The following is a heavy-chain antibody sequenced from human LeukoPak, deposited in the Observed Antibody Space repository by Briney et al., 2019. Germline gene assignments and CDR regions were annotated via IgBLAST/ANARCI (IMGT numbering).Heavy chain of an antibody. Sequence: SETLSLTCTVSGVSMSSYYWSWIRQPPGKGLEWIGEINHSGSTNYNPSLKSRVTISVDTSKNQFSLKLSSVTAVDTAVYYCARGGMATTNFDYWGQGTLVTVSS. D-gene: IGHD5-24*01. J-gene: IGHJ4*02. V-gene: IGHV4-34*01. CDR3: ARGGMATTNFDY. CDR2: INHSGST. CDR1: GVSMSSYY.